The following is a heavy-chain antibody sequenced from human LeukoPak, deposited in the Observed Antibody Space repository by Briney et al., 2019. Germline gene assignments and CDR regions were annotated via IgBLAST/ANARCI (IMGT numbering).Heavy chain of an antibody. V-gene: IGHV1-2*02. CDR2: INPNSGGT. J-gene: IGHJ6*03. Sequence: ASVKVSCKASGYTFTEYYIHWVRQAPGQGLEWMGWINPNSGGTNYAQKFQGRVTLTRDTSITTAYMEVARLRSDDTAVYFCTRGRIQLWSNMDVWGKGTTVTISS. CDR1: GYTFTEYY. CDR3: TRGRIQLWSNMDV. D-gene: IGHD5-18*01.